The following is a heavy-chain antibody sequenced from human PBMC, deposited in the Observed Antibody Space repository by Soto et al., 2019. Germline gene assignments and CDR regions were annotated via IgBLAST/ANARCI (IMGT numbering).Heavy chain of an antibody. V-gene: IGHV2-70*11. CDR2: IDWDDDK. Sequence: SGPTLVNPTQTLTLTCPFSGFSLSTSGMCVSWIRQPPGKALEWLARIDWDDDKYYSTSLKTRLTIPKDTSKNQVVLTMTNMDPVDTATYYCARAYYDILTGYYYFDYWGQGTLVTV. CDR1: GFSLSTSGMC. CDR3: ARAYYDILTGYYYFDY. J-gene: IGHJ4*02. D-gene: IGHD3-9*01.